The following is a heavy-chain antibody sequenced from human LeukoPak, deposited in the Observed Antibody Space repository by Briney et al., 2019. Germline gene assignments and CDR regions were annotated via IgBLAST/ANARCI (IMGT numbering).Heavy chain of an antibody. CDR2: INSDGSST. CDR3: AREAPLGVATTYDAFDI. J-gene: IGHJ3*02. D-gene: IGHD5-12*01. V-gene: IGHV3-74*01. CDR1: GFTFSSYW. Sequence: GGSLRLSCAASGFTFSSYWMHWVRQAPGKGLVWVSRINSDGSSTSYADSVKGRFTISRDNAKNTLYLQMNSLRAEDTAVYYCAREAPLGVATTYDAFDIWGQGTMVTVSS.